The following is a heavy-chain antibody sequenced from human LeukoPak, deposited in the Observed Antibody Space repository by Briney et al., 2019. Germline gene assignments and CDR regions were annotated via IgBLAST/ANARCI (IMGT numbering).Heavy chain of an antibody. V-gene: IGHV4-38-2*01. CDR2: IYHSGST. CDR3: ASNYEIPTGYYYYGMDV. D-gene: IGHD3-9*01. Sequence: PETLSLTCAVSGYSISSGYYWGWIRQPPGKGLEWIGSIYHSGSTYYNPSLKSRVTISVDTSKNQFSLKLSSVTAADTAVYYCASNYEIPTGYYYYGMDVWGKGTMVTVSS. CDR1: GYSISSGYY. J-gene: IGHJ6*04.